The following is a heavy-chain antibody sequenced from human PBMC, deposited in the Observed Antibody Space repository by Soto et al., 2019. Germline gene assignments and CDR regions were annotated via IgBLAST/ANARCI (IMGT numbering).Heavy chain of an antibody. Sequence: EVQLVESGGGLVKPGGSLRLSCVGSGLTLSDAWMNWVRQIPGKGPAWVGRIKTKSDAAVTDYAARAKGRFTISRDDSENTVYLQMNSLKTEDTAVYYCAREWFGDFVWGQGTLVTVSS. D-gene: IGHD3-10*01. CDR2: IKTKSDAAVT. CDR1: GLTLSDAW. CDR3: AREWFGDFV. J-gene: IGHJ4*02. V-gene: IGHV3-15*05.